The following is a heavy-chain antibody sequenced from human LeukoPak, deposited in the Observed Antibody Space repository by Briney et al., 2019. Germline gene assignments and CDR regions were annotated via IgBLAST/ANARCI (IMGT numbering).Heavy chain of an antibody. J-gene: IGHJ4*02. V-gene: IGHV3-21*01. CDR3: ARDLVNWGSEKRGYYFDY. Sequence: GGSLRLSCVASGFTFNSYVMNWVRQAPGKGLEWVSSISSSSSYIYNADSVRGRFTISRDNAKNSLYLQMNSLRAEDTAVYYCARDLVNWGSEKRGYYFDYWGQGTLVTVSS. CDR2: ISSSSSYI. D-gene: IGHD7-27*01. CDR1: GFTFNSYV.